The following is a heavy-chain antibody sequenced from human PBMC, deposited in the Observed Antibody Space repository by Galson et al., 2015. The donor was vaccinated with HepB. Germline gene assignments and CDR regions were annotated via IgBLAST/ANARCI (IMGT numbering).Heavy chain of an antibody. CDR1: GFTFSSYG. CDR3: ARDLGIGGTLSLDY. CDR2: ISSSSSTI. V-gene: IGHV3-48*02. D-gene: IGHD1-26*01. J-gene: IGHJ4*02. Sequence: SLRLSCADSGFTFSSYGMNWVRQAPGKGLEWASYISSSSSTIFYADSVKGRFTISRNNAKKSLYLQMNSLRDEDTAVYYCARDLGIGGTLSLDYWGQGTLVTVSS.